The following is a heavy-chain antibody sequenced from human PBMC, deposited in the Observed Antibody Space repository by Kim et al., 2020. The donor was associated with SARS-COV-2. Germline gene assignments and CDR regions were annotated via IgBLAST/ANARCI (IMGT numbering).Heavy chain of an antibody. J-gene: IGHJ4*02. V-gene: IGHV3-7*05. CDR2: IKQDGSEK. D-gene: IGHD3-10*01. CDR3: ARDSLGYGAPKGNSYFDY. Sequence: GGSLRLSCAASGFTFSSYWMSWVRQAPGKGLEWVANIKQDGSEKYYVDSVKGRFTISRDNAKNSLYLQMNSLRAEDTAVYYCARDSLGYGAPKGNSYFDYWGQGTLVTVSS. CDR1: GFTFSSYW.